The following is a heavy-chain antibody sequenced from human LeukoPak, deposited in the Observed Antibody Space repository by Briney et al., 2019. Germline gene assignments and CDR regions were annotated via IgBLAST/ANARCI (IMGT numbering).Heavy chain of an antibody. CDR3: VRGSPGYSSSWHAY. D-gene: IGHD6-13*01. CDR1: GFMLSSTW. CDR2: INSDATST. V-gene: IGHV3-74*01. J-gene: IGHJ4*02. Sequence: GGSLRLSCAASGFMLSSTWMHWVRHAPGKGLVWVSRINSDATSTSYADSVRGRFTISRDDAKNTMYLQMNSLRAEDTAMYYCVRGSPGYSSSWHAYWGQGTLVTVSS.